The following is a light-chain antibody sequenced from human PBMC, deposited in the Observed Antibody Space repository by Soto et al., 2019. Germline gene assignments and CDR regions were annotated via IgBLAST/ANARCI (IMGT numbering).Light chain of an antibody. V-gene: IGKV3-20*01. CDR2: GAS. J-gene: IGKJ2*01. CDR3: QQFDSSPYT. CDR1: QSISGSY. Sequence: EMVLTQSPGTRSLSPGERAPLSSRASQSISGSYLAWYQQKPGQAPRLLIYGASSRATGIPDRFSGSGSGTDFTLTVSRLEPEDFAVYYCQQFDSSPYTFGQGTKLEIQ.